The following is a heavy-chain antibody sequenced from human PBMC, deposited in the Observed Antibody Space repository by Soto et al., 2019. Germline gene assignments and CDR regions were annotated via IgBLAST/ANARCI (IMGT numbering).Heavy chain of an antibody. CDR3: ARFGFWSGYYTDNWFAP. Sequence: SETLSLTCTVSGVSIISGGYYWSLIRQHPGKGLEWIGYIYYSGSTYYNPSLKSRVTISVDTSKNQFSLKLSSVTAADTAVYYCARFGFWSGYYTDNWFAPWGQGT. D-gene: IGHD3-3*01. CDR1: GVSIISGGYY. V-gene: IGHV4-31*03. J-gene: IGHJ5*02. CDR2: IYYSGST.